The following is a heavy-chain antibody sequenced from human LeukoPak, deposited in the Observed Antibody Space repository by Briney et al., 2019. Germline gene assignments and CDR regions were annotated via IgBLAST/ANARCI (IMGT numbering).Heavy chain of an antibody. CDR2: IYHSGST. CDR1: GYSISSGYY. Sequence: SETLSLTCTVSGYSISSGYYWGWIRQPPGKGLEWIGSIYHSGSTNYNPSLKSRVTISVDKSKNQFSLKLSSVTAADTAVCYCASHYYYDSSGYYDYWGQGTLVTVSS. V-gene: IGHV4-38-2*02. J-gene: IGHJ4*02. D-gene: IGHD3-22*01. CDR3: ASHYYYDSSGYYDY.